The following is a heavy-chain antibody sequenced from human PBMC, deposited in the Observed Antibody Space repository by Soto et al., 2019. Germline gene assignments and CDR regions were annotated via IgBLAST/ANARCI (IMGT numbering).Heavy chain of an antibody. J-gene: IGHJ6*02. CDR1: GFTFSSYA. CDR2: ISGSGGST. D-gene: IGHD3-10*01. CDR3: AKNLGRELGHYYGSGSSYYYYGMDV. Sequence: GGSLRLSCAASGFTFSSYAMSWVRQAPGKGLEWVSAISGSGGSTYYADSVKGRFTISRDNSKNTLYLQMNSLRAEDTAVYYCAKNLGRELGHYYGSGSSYYYYGMDVWGQGTTVTVSS. V-gene: IGHV3-23*01.